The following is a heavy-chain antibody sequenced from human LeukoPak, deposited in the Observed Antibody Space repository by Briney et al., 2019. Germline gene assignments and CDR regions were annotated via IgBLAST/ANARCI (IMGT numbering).Heavy chain of an antibody. CDR1: GGTFSSYA. D-gene: IGHD4-17*01. CDR3: ARGALNYGDYVLPNWFDP. J-gene: IGHJ5*02. CDR2: IILIFGTA. V-gene: IGHV1-69*13. Sequence: SVKVSCKASGGTFSSYAISWVRQAPGQGLEWMGGIILIFGTANYAQKFQGRVTITADESTSTAYMELSSLRSEDTAVYYCARGALNYGDYVLPNWFDPWGQGTLVTVSS.